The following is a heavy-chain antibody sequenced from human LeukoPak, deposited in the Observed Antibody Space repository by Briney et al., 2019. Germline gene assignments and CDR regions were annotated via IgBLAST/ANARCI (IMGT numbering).Heavy chain of an antibody. J-gene: IGHJ6*02. CDR2: INHSGST. V-gene: IGHV4-34*01. Sequence: SETLSLTCAVYGGSFSGYYWSWIRQPPGKGLEWIGEINHSGSTNYNPSLKSRVTISVDTSKNQFSLKLSSVTAADTAVYYCARAPRGYSYGFDYYYYGMDVWGQGTTVTVSS. D-gene: IGHD5-18*01. CDR1: GGSFSGYY. CDR3: ARAPRGYSYGFDYYYYGMDV.